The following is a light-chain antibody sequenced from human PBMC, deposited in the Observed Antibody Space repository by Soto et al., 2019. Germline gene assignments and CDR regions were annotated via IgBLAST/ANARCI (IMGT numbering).Light chain of an antibody. CDR3: QQYNSWPPRYT. CDR2: DAS. V-gene: IGKV3-15*01. CDR1: QSVTTN. Sequence: EIVMTQSPATLSVSPGERATLSCRASQSVTTNLACYQQKPGQAPRLLIYDASTRAAGISARFSGSGSGTEFTLTISSLQSEDFALYYCQQYNSWPPRYTFGQGTKLEIK. J-gene: IGKJ2*01.